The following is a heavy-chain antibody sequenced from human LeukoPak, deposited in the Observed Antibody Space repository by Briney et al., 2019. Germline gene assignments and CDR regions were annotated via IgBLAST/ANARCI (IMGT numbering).Heavy chain of an antibody. D-gene: IGHD6-13*01. CDR1: GLTVSSNF. J-gene: IGHJ4*02. CDR3: ARGGPAAGLSDFDY. CDR2: IYSGGST. V-gene: IGHV3-66*01. Sequence: GGSLRLSCAASGLTVSSNFMTWVRQAPGKGLEWVSAIYSGGSTFYADSVRGRFNISRDNSKKTVFLQMNSLRVEDTAVYYCARGGPAAGLSDFDYWGQGTLVTVSS.